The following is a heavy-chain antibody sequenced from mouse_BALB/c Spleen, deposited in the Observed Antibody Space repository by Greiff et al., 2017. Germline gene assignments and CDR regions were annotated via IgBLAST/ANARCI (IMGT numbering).Heavy chain of an antibody. CDR2: IIPNNGGT. Sequence: VQLQQSGPELVKPGASVKIPCKASGYTFTDYNMDWVKQSHGKSLEWIGDIIPNNGGTIYNQKFKGKATLTVDKSSSTAYMELRSLTSEDTAVYYCARSRNTVPHYFDYWGQGTTLTVSS. CDR1: GYTFTDYN. V-gene: IGHV1-18*01. D-gene: IGHD1-1*01. J-gene: IGHJ2*01. CDR3: ARSRNTVPHYFDY.